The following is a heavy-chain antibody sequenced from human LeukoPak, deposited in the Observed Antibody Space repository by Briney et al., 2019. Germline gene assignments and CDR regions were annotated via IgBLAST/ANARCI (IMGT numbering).Heavy chain of an antibody. CDR1: GYTFTDYY. Sequence: ASVKVSCKASGYTFTDYYMHWVRQAPGQGLEWMGWINPNSDDTNYAQKFQGRVTMTRDTSISTAYMELSKLRPDDTAVYYCARDIGVVPAAIGYWGQGTLVTVSS. J-gene: IGHJ4*02. CDR3: ARDIGVVPAAIGY. D-gene: IGHD2-2*01. V-gene: IGHV1-2*02. CDR2: INPNSDDT.